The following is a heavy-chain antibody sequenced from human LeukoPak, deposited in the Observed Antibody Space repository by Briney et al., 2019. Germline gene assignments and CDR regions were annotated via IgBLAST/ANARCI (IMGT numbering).Heavy chain of an antibody. Sequence: ASVKVSCKASGYTFTGYYMHWVRQAPGQGLEWMGWINPNSGGTNYAQKFQSRVTMARDTSISTAYMELSRLRSDDTAVYYCAREGYCSSTSCSNWFDPWGQGTLVTVSS. V-gene: IGHV1-2*02. CDR2: INPNSGGT. CDR1: GYTFTGYY. D-gene: IGHD2-2*01. CDR3: AREGYCSSTSCSNWFDP. J-gene: IGHJ5*02.